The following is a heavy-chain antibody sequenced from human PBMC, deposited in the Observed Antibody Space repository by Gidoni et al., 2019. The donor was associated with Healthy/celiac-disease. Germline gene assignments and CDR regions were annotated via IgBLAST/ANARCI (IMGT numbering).Heavy chain of an antibody. J-gene: IGHJ4*02. D-gene: IGHD6-6*01. Sequence: EVQLVESGGGLVQPGGSLKLSCAASGFTFSGSAMHWVRQASGKGLEWVGRIRSKANSYATAYAASVKGRFTISRDDSKNTAYLQMNSLKTEDTAVYYCTRHSIDPSARGHYWGQGTLVTVSS. V-gene: IGHV3-73*02. CDR3: TRHSIDPSARGHY. CDR2: IRSKANSYAT. CDR1: GFTFSGSA.